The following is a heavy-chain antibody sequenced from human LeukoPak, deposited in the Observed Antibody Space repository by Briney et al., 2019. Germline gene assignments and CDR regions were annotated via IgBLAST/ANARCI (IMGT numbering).Heavy chain of an antibody. CDR1: GGSISSSSYY. V-gene: IGHV4-39*01. Sequence: SETLSPTCTVSGGSISSSSYYWGWIRQPPGKGLEWIGSLYFSGNTYYNPSLKSRATISVDTPKNHFSLKLSSVTAADTAVYYCARHASYGDKFDPWGQGTLVTVSS. CDR3: ARHASYGDKFDP. J-gene: IGHJ5*02. CDR2: LYFSGNT. D-gene: IGHD4-17*01.